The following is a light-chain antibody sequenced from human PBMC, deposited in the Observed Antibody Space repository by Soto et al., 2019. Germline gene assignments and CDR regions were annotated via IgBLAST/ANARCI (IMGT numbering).Light chain of an antibody. CDR1: SSNIGNNY. Sequence: QSVLTQPPSVSAAPGQKVSISCSGSSSNIGNNYVSWYQQLPGTAPKLLIYDNNRRPSRIPDRFYGSKSGTSATLGITGLQTGDEADYYCGTWDSRLSAVVFGGGTKLTVL. V-gene: IGLV1-51*01. CDR3: GTWDSRLSAVV. CDR2: DNN. J-gene: IGLJ2*01.